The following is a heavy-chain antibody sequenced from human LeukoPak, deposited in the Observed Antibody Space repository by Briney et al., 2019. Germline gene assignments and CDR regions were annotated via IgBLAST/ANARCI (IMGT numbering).Heavy chain of an antibody. CDR3: ARDQVECTGGTCQSRVGFDF. D-gene: IGHD2-8*02. J-gene: IGHJ4*02. CDR2: IYHSGRS. V-gene: IGHV4-31*03. Sequence: SETLSLTCTVSGDSISNGVKYWSWIRQHPGRGLEWIGYIYHSGRSYYNPSLKSRITMSVDTSKNQFSLSLSSVTAADTAVYYCARDQVECTGGTCQSRVGFDFWGQGTLVTVSS. CDR1: GDSISNGVKY.